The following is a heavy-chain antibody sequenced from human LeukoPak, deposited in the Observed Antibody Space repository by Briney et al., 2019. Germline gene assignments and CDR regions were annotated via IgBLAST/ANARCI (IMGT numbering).Heavy chain of an antibody. CDR3: AKGGYSSSYFDN. CDR1: GFTFMDYS. J-gene: IGHJ4*02. CDR2: INCAGGDT. Sequence: GWSLRLSCVASGFTFMDYSMHWVRHAPGRSAEGVSLINCAGGDTYYADSVKGRFTISRDNIENSLYLQMSSLRSEDTALYYCAKGGYSSSYFDNWGQGTLVTVSS. D-gene: IGHD6-6*01. V-gene: IGHV3-43*01.